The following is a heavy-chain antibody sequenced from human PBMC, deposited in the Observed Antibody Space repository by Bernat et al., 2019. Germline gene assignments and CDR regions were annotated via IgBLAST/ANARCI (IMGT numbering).Heavy chain of an antibody. CDR2: IYPGDSDT. J-gene: IGHJ5*02. D-gene: IGHD6-19*01. CDR3: ASTLSRGWTPFGWFDI. CDR1: GYSFTSYW. V-gene: IGHV5-51*03. Sequence: EVQLVQSGAEVKKPGESLKISCKGSGYSFTSYWIGWVRQMPGKGLEWMGIIYPGDSDTRYSPSFQGQVTISADKSISTAYLQWSSLKASDTAMYYCASTLSRGWTPFGWFDIWGQGTMVTVSS.